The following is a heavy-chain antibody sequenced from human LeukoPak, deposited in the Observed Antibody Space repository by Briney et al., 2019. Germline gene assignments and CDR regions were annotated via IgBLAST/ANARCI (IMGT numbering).Heavy chain of an antibody. CDR2: ISSSSSYI. CDR3: ARAYGRYYYYYMDV. J-gene: IGHJ6*03. CDR1: GFTFSSYS. D-gene: IGHD4-17*01. V-gene: IGHV3-21*01. Sequence: PGGSLRLSCAASGFTFSSYSMNWVRQAPGKGLEWVSSISSSSSYIYYADSVKGRFTISRDNAKNSLYLQMNSLRAEDTAVYYCARAYGRYYYYYMDVWGKGTTVTVSS.